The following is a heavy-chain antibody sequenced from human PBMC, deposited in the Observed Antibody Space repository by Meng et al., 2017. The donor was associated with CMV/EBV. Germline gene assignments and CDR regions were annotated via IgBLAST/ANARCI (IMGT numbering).Heavy chain of an antibody. J-gene: IGHJ5*02. V-gene: IGHV1-8*03. D-gene: IGHD6-13*01. Sequence: ASVKVSCKASGYTFTSYDINWVRQATGQGLEWMGWMNPNSGNTGYAQKFQGRVTITRNTSISTAYMELSSLRSEDTAVYYCARGLFPIWAAAGKRGTPNWFDPWGQGTLVTVSS. CDR3: ARGLFPIWAAAGKRGTPNWFDP. CDR1: GYTFTSYD. CDR2: MNPNSGNT.